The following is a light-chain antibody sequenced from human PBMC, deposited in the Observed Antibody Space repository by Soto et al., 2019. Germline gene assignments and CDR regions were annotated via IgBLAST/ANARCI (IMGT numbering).Light chain of an antibody. CDR2: EVS. Sequence: QSVLTQPPSASGSPGQSVTISCTGTSSDDGGYNYVSWYQQHPGKAPKLMIYEVSKRPSGVPDRFSGSKSGNTASRTVSGLQAEDEADYYCRSYAGSNNVVFGGGTKLTVL. CDR1: SSDDGGYNY. J-gene: IGLJ2*01. CDR3: RSYAGSNNVV. V-gene: IGLV2-8*01.